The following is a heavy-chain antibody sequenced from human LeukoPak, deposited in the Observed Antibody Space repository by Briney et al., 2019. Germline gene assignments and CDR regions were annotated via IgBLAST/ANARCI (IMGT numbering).Heavy chain of an antibody. D-gene: IGHD3-22*01. Sequence: PGGSLRLSCAASGFTFSSYGMSWVRQAPGKGLEWVSAISGSGGSTYYADSVKGRFTISRDNSKNTLYLQMNSLRAEDTAVYYCAKTHGSSGYYPDNDFDYWGQGTLVTVSS. V-gene: IGHV3-23*01. CDR3: AKTHGSSGYYPDNDFDY. J-gene: IGHJ4*02. CDR2: ISGSGGST. CDR1: GFTFSSYG.